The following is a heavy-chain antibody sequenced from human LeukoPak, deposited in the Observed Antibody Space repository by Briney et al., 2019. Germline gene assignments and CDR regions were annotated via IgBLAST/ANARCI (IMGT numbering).Heavy chain of an antibody. Sequence: KPSETLSLTRTVSGGSLSSYYWRWIPQPPRQGPGWGGDIFYSGSTNYNPSLKSRVTISVDTSKNQFSLKLSSVTAADTAVYYCARSRPTYYYDSSGTNFDYWGQGTLVTVSS. J-gene: IGHJ4*02. CDR3: ARSRPTYYYDSSGTNFDY. D-gene: IGHD3-22*01. CDR2: IFYSGST. V-gene: IGHV4-59*08. CDR1: GGSLSSYY.